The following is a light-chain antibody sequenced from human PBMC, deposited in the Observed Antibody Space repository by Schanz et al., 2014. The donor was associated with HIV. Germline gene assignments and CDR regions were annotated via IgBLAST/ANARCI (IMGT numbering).Light chain of an antibody. V-gene: IGLV2-23*02. J-gene: IGLJ2*01. CDR2: EVS. Sequence: QSALTQPASVSGSPGQSITISCTGANSDVGSYNLVSWYQQHPGKAPKLMIFEVSKRPSGISDRFSGSKSGNTASLTISGLQSEDEADYYCSSYAGSNNLVFGGGTKVTVL. CDR3: SSYAGSNNLV. CDR1: NSDVGSYNL.